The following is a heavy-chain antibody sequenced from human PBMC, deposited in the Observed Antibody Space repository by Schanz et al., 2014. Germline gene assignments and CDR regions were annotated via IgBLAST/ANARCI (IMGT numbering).Heavy chain of an antibody. V-gene: IGHV1-69*08. CDR3: AREVCLYDRGWFDP. CDR1: GGTFSSDT. D-gene: IGHD3-16*01. CDR2: IVPIAGIT. Sequence: QAQLVQSEAEVKKPGSSVKVSCKASGGTFSSDTFSWVRQAPGQGLEWMGRIVPIAGITNYAQRFQGRVTITADKSSDTAYMELSSLRSEDTAVYYCAREVCLYDRGWFDPGGQGTLVTVSS. J-gene: IGHJ5*02.